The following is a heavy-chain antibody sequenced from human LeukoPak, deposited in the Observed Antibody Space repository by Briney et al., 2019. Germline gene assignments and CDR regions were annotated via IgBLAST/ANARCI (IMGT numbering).Heavy chain of an antibody. J-gene: IGHJ3*02. CDR2: IYYSGST. CDR1: GGSISSSSYH. D-gene: IGHD3-10*01. CDR3: AREGIRDAFDI. Sequence: SETLSLTCTVSGGSISSSSYHWGWIRQPPGKGLEWIGSIYYSGSTYYNPSLKSRVTMSVDTSKNQFSLKLSSVTAADTAVYYCAREGIRDAFDIWGQGTMVTVSS. V-gene: IGHV4-39*07.